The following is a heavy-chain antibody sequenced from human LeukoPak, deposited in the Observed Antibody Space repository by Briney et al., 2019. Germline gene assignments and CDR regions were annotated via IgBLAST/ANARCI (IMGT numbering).Heavy chain of an antibody. D-gene: IGHD3-3*01. V-gene: IGHV3-23*01. CDR2: ISGSGGST. J-gene: IGHJ4*02. CDR3: AKSSGVYDFWSGSPFDY. CDR1: GFTFSSYA. Sequence: GGSLRLSCAASGFTFSSYAMSWVRQAPGKGLEWVSAISGSGGSTYYADSVKGRFTISRDNSKNTLYLQMNSLRAEDTAVYYCAKSSGVYDFWSGSPFDYWGQGTLVTVSS.